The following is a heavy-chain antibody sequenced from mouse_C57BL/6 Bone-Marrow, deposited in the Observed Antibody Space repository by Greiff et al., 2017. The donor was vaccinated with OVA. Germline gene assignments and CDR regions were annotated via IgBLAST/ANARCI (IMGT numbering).Heavy chain of an antibody. D-gene: IGHD1-1*01. CDR1: GFTFSSYG. CDR3: ARESGNITTVGARGWYFDV. J-gene: IGHJ1*03. Sequence: EVNLVESGGDLVKPGGSLKLSCAASGFTFSSYGMSWVRQTPDKRLEWVATISSGGSYTYYPDSVKGRFTISRDNAKNTLYLQMSSLKSEDTAMYYWARESGNITTVGARGWYFDVWGTGTTVTVSS. V-gene: IGHV5-6*01. CDR2: ISSGGSYT.